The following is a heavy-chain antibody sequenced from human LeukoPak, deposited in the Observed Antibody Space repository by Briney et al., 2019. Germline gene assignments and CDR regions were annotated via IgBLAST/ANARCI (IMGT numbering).Heavy chain of an antibody. D-gene: IGHD1-26*01. J-gene: IGHJ4*02. CDR1: GYTFISYD. CDR3: ARDRSGSYPVDY. V-gene: IGHV1-8*01. Sequence: ASVKVSCKASGYTFISYDINWVRQATGQGLEWMGWMNPNSGNTDYAQKFQGRVTMTRSTSISTAYMELSSLRSEDTAVYYCARDRSGSYPVDYWGQGTLVTVSS. CDR2: MNPNSGNT.